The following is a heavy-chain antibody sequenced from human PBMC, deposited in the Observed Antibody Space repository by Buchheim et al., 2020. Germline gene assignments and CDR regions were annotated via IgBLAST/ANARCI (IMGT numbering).Heavy chain of an antibody. Sequence: QVQLVESGGGVVQPGTSLRLSCAASAFTFSSYGMHWVRQAPGKGLEWLAAIWHDGTKQYYADSVKGRFTISRDNSKNTLYLQMNSLRAEDTAVYYCARDGSQLWYYEFDYWGQGTL. V-gene: IGHV3-33*01. CDR3: ARDGSQLWYYEFDY. CDR2: IWHDGTKQ. CDR1: AFTFSSYG. J-gene: IGHJ4*02. D-gene: IGHD5-18*01.